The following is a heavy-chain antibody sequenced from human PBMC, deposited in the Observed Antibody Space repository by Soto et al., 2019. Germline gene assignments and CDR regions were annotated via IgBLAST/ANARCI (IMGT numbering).Heavy chain of an antibody. D-gene: IGHD3-16*02. V-gene: IGHV3-66*01. CDR1: GFTVSSNY. CDR3: ARDRRSMITFGGVIANDAFDI. CDR2: IYSGGST. Sequence: EVQLVESGGGLVQPGGSLRLSCAASGFTVSSNYMSWVRQAPGKGLEWDSVIYSGGSTYYADSVKGRFTISRDNSKNTLYLQMNSLRAEHTAVYYCARDRRSMITFGGVIANDAFDIWGQGTMVTGSS. J-gene: IGHJ3*02.